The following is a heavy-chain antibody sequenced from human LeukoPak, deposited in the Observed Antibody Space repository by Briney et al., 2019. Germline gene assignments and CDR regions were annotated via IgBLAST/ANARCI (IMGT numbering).Heavy chain of an antibody. J-gene: IGHJ4*02. V-gene: IGHV4-34*01. Sequence: SETLSLTCAVYGGSFSGYYWSWIRQPPGKGLEWIGEINHSGSTNYNPSLKSQVTISVDTSKNQFSLKLSSVTAADTAVYYCARGRRRDGYNSPYDYWGQGTLVTVSS. D-gene: IGHD5-24*01. CDR3: ARGRRRDGYNSPYDY. CDR1: GGSFSGYY. CDR2: INHSGST.